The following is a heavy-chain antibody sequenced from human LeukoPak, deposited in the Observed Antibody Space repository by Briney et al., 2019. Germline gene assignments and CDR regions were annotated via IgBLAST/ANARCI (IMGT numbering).Heavy chain of an antibody. CDR3: ALGEYDSSGYRHFDY. V-gene: IGHV4-39*07. J-gene: IGHJ4*02. CDR1: GGSISSSSYY. D-gene: IGHD3-22*01. Sequence: SETLSLTCTVSGGSISSSSYYWGWIRQPPGKGLEWIGSIYYSGSTYYNPSLKSRVTISVDTSKNQFSLKLSSVTAADTAEYYCALGEYDSSGYRHFDYWGQGTLVTVSS. CDR2: IYYSGST.